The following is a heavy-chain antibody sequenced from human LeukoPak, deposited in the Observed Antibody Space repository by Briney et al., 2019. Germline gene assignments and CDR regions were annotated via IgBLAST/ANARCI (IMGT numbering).Heavy chain of an antibody. CDR3: ARRGSLGNDAFDI. CDR2: IYPGDSDT. V-gene: IGHV5-51*01. J-gene: IGHJ3*02. D-gene: IGHD1-26*01. Sequence: GESLKISCKGSGHSFTSYWIGWVRQMPGRGLEWMGIIYPGDSDTRYSPSFQGQVTISADKSISTAYLQWSSLKASDTAMYCCARRGSLGNDAFDIWGQGTMVSVSA. CDR1: GHSFTSYW.